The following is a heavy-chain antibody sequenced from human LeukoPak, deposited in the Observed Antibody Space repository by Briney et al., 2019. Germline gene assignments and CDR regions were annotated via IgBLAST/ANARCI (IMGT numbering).Heavy chain of an antibody. CDR2: INANSGGT. Sequence: GASVKVSCKASGYTFTGYYMHWVRQAPGQGLEWMGWINANSGGTNYAQKFQGRVTMTRDTSISTAYMELSRLRSDDTAVYYCARDRGLVVAATWWFDPWGQGTLVTVSS. CDR1: GYTFTGYY. D-gene: IGHD2-15*01. J-gene: IGHJ5*02. CDR3: ARDRGLVVAATWWFDP. V-gene: IGHV1-2*02.